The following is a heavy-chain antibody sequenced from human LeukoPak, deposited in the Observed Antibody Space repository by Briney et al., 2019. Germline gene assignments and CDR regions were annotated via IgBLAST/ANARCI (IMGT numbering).Heavy chain of an antibody. D-gene: IGHD1-26*01. CDR1: GYTFPSYG. Sequence: GAAVTVSCKASGYTFPSYGISWVRRAPRKGLEWMGWISAYNGNTTYAQKLQGRVTMTTDTSTSTAYMELRSLRSDDTAVYYCARDWDVRSYYYDGMDVWGQGTTVTVSS. CDR2: ISAYNGNT. CDR3: ARDWDVRSYYYDGMDV. V-gene: IGHV1-18*01. J-gene: IGHJ6*02.